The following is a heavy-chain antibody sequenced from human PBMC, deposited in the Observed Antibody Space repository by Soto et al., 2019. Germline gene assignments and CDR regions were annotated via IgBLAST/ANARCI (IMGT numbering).Heavy chain of an antibody. Sequence: ASVKVSCKASGYTFTSYGISWVRQAPGQGLEWMGWISAYNGNTNYAQKLQGRVTMTTDTSTSTAYMELRSLRSDDTAVYYCARAYYDXWSGYFRQYYYYYGMDVWGQGTTVTVSS. J-gene: IGHJ6*02. CDR3: ARAYYDXWSGYFRQYYYYYGMDV. CDR1: GYTFTSYG. CDR2: ISAYNGNT. V-gene: IGHV1-18*04. D-gene: IGHD3-3*01.